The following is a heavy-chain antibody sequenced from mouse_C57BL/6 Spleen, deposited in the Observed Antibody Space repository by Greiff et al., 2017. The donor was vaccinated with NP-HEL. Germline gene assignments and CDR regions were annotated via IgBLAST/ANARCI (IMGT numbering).Heavy chain of an antibody. CDR3: VRRGYSDAMCY. CDR2: IWSGGST. D-gene: IGHD2-3*01. CDR1: GFSLTSSG. V-gene: IGHV2-2*01. J-gene: IGHJ4*01. Sequence: QVQLVESGPGLVQPSQSLSITCTVSGFSLTSSGVHWVRQSPGKGLEWLGVIWSGGSTDYNAAFISRLSISKDNSKSQVFFKMKSLQADDTAIYYCVRRGYSDAMCYGGQGTSVTVSS.